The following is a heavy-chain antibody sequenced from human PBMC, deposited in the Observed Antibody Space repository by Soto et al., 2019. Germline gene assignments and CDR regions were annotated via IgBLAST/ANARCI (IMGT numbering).Heavy chain of an antibody. CDR2: IIPMFGTA. V-gene: IGHV1-69*12. CDR1: GGTFSTYA. Sequence: QVQLVQSGAEVKKPESSVKVSCKAPGGTFSTYAISWVRQAPGQGLEWMGGIIPMFGTANYAQRFQDRVTSTAEESTNTVYLALSSLRSEDTAVYFCASGIQLWLRRINTGYSGWGQGTLVTVSS. D-gene: IGHD5-18*01. J-gene: IGHJ4*02. CDR3: ASGIQLWLRRINTGYSG.